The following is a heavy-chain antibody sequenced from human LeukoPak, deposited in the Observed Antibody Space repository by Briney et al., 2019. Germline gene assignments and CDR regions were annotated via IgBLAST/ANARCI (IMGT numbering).Heavy chain of an antibody. V-gene: IGHV3-53*01. J-gene: IGHJ4*02. D-gene: IGHD6-13*01. CDR3: ARVGAAAGTDEYYFDY. CDR2: IYSGGST. Sequence: GGSLRLSCAASGFTVSSNYMSWVRQAPGKGLEWVSVIYSGGSTYYADSVKGRFTISRDNSKNTLYLQMNSLRAEDTAVYYCARVGAAAGTDEYYFDYWGQGTLVTVSS. CDR1: GFTVSSNY.